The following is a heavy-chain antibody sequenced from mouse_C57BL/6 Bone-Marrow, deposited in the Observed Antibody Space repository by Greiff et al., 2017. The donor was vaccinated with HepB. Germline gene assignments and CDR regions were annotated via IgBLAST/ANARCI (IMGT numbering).Heavy chain of an antibody. V-gene: IGHV3-6*01. CDR3: AREGYDYDRYYAMDY. D-gene: IGHD2-4*01. CDR2: ISYDGSN. CDR1: GYSITSGYY. J-gene: IGHJ4*01. Sequence: EVQLQQSGPGLVKPSQSLSLTCSVTGYSITSGYYWNWIRQFPGNKLEWMGYISYDGSNNYNPSLKNRISITRDTSKNQFFLKLNSVTTEDTATYYCAREGYDYDRYYAMDYWGQGTSVTVSS.